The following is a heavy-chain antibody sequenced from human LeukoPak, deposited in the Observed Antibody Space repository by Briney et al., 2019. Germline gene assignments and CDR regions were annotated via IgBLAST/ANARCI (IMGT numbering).Heavy chain of an antibody. CDR2: IKQDGSEK. CDR1: GFTFSSYG. V-gene: IGHV3-7*01. J-gene: IGHJ4*02. D-gene: IGHD3-10*01. CDR3: ARAGQEWFGELGFDS. Sequence: GGSLRLSCAASGFTFSSYGMSWVRQAPGKGLEWMANIKQDGSEKYYVASVKGRFTISRDNAKNSLYLQMNSLRAEDTAMYYCARAGQEWFGELGFDSWGQGTLVTVSS.